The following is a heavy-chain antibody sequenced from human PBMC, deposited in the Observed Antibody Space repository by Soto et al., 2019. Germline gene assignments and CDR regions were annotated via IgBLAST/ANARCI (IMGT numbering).Heavy chain of an antibody. CDR3: ARLVGRDWFDP. V-gene: IGHV4-59*12. CDR1: GGSINNYY. CDR2: IYYSGNT. Sequence: PSETLSLTCSVSGGSINNYYWSWIRQPPGKGLEWIGYIYYSGNTNYNPSLKSRVTILVDTAKNQFSLKLTSVTAADTAVYYCARLVGRDWFDPWGQGILVTVSS. J-gene: IGHJ5*02.